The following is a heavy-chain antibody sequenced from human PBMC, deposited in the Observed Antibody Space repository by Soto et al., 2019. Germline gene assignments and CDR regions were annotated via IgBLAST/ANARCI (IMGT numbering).Heavy chain of an antibody. J-gene: IGHJ5*02. CDR3: ARVVGALGHWFDP. Sequence: QVQLVQSGAEVKKPGASVKVSCKASGYNFNSYTISWVRQAPGQGLVWMGRISAYNGKTTYAQKLQGRVTMTTATSTSLAYMELRSLRSDDTAVYHWARVVGALGHWFDPWGQGTLVTVSS. V-gene: IGHV1-18*01. D-gene: IGHD1-26*01. CDR1: GYNFNSYT. CDR2: ISAYNGKT.